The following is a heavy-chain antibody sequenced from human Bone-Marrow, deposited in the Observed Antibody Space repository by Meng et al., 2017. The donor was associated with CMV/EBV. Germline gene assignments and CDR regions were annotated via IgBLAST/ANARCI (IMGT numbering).Heavy chain of an antibody. J-gene: IGHJ5*02. D-gene: IGHD6-13*01. V-gene: IGHV1-2*02. CDR2: INPNSGGT. CDR3: ARGRAAAGSNWFDP. CDR1: GYTFTDYN. Sequence: ASVKVSCKASGYTFTDYNIHWVRQAPGQGLEWMGLINPNSGGTKFAQKFQGRVTMTRDTSISTAYMELSRLRSDDTAVYYCARGRAAAGSNWFDPWGQGTLVTVSS.